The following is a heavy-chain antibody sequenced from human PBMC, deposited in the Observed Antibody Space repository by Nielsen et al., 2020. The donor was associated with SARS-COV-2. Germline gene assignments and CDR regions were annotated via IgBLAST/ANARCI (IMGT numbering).Heavy chain of an antibody. J-gene: IGHJ6*02. V-gene: IGHV4-34*01. CDR2: INHSGST. Sequence: GSLSLSCAVYGGSFSGYYWSWIRQPPGKGLEWIGEINHSGSTNYNPSLKSRVTISVDTSKNQFSLKLSSVTAADTAVYYCARGELQYYYYGMDVWGQGTTVTVSS. CDR3: ARGELQYYYYGMDV. CDR1: GGSFSGYY. D-gene: IGHD1-7*01.